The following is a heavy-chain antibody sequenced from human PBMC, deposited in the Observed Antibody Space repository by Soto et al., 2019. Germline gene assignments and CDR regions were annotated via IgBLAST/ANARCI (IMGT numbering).Heavy chain of an antibody. D-gene: IGHD6-13*01. J-gene: IGHJ3*02. CDR1: GGSFSGYY. Sequence: QVQLQQWGAGLLKPSETLSLTCAVYGGSFSGYYWNWIRQSPGKGLEWIGEINQSGTTKYNPSLKSRVTISVDTSKNQCSLKLTSVTAADTAFYYCARWASSWNGYAFDIWGQGTMVTVSS. CDR3: ARWASSWNGYAFDI. CDR2: INQSGTT. V-gene: IGHV4-34*02.